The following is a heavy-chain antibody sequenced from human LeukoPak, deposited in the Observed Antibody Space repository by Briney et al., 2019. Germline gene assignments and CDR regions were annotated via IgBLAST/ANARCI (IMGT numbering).Heavy chain of an antibody. D-gene: IGHD2-15*01. CDR3: AKGRCSGVGCDSFHS. V-gene: IGHV3-21*04. Sequence: GGSLRLSCAASGFTFSTYSMNWVRQAPGKGLECISTISDDSSFTYYADSVKGRSAISRDDSKNTLYLQMNNLKVEDTAVYYCAKGRCSGVGCDSFHSWGQGALVTVSS. J-gene: IGHJ4*02. CDR2: ISDDSSFT. CDR1: GFTFSTYS.